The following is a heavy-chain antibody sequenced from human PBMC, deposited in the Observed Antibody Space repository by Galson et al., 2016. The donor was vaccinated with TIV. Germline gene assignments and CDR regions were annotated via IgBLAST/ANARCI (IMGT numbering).Heavy chain of an antibody. D-gene: IGHD3-16*01. CDR1: GYMFSAHW. CDR2: MNPGDSET. V-gene: IGHV5-51*01. CDR3: AKGKEYYEF. J-gene: IGHJ4*02. Sequence: ISCKASGYMFSAHWFGWVRQMPGKGPEWIGIMNPGDSETRYSPSFEGQVTISADNSISTAYLQWHSLKASDTAVYYCAKGKEYYEFWGQGTLVTVSS.